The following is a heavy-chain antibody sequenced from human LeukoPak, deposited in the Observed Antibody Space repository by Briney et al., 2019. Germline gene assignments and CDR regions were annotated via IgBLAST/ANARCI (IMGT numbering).Heavy chain of an antibody. CDR3: ASLPPAQTGDLNLDY. CDR1: GGSISSSSYY. D-gene: IGHD7-27*01. J-gene: IGHJ4*02. Sequence: SETLSLTCCVSGGSISSSSYYWGWIRQPPGKGLEWIGSIYYSGRTYYNPSLKSRVTISVDTSKNQFSLKLSSVTAADTAVYYCASLPPAQTGDLNLDYWGQGTLVTVSS. CDR2: IYYSGRT. V-gene: IGHV4-39*01.